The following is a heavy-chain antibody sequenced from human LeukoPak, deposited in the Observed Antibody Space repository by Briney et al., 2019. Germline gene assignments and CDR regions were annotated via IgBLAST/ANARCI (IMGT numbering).Heavy chain of an antibody. CDR1: GFTFDDYG. D-gene: IGHD3-10*01. Sequence: GGSLRLSCAASGFTFDDYGMSWVRQAPGKGLEWVSGINWNGGSTGYADSVKGRFTIPRDNAKNSLYLQMNSLRAEDTAVYYCARDGGYYGSGGYPHLFDYWGQGTLVTVSS. CDR3: ARDGGYYGSGGYPHLFDY. V-gene: IGHV3-20*04. CDR2: INWNGGST. J-gene: IGHJ4*02.